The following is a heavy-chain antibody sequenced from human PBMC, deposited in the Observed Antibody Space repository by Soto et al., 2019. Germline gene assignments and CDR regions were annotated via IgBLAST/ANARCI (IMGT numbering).Heavy chain of an antibody. V-gene: IGHV3-48*01. D-gene: IGHD5-12*01. CDR1: GFTFSSYS. CDR2: IGSSSSTI. CDR3: ARDSGYVLA. Sequence: EVQRVESGGGLVQPGGSVRLCCAASGFTFSSYSMNWVRQAPGKGLEWASYIGSSSSTIYYADSVKGRFTLSRDNANNSLYLQMTRLRAVDTAVYYCARDSGYVLAWGQGTLVTVSS. J-gene: IGHJ5*02.